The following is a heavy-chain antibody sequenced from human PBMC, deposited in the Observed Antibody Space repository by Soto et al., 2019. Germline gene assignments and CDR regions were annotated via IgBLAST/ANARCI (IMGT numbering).Heavy chain of an antibody. J-gene: IGHJ4*02. CDR3: ARYNSYAIDC. CDR2: IHYSGTT. Sequence: PSETLSLTCTVSGTSISSYYWSWIRQPPGKGLEWIANIHYSGTTNYNPSLASRVTLSVDTSKNQFSLKMTSVTAADRAMYFCARYNSYAIDCWGRGTLVTVSS. V-gene: IGHV4-59*01. D-gene: IGHD2-8*01. CDR1: GTSISSYY.